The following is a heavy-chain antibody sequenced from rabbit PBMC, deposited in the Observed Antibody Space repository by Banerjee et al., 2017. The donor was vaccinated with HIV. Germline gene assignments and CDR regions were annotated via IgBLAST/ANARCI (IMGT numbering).Heavy chain of an antibody. J-gene: IGHJ4*01. CDR3: ARSLSNYGDAMDL. CDR2: IRITSGST. Sequence: QSLEESGGDLVKPGASLTLTCTASGFSFSSGYWICWVRQAPGKGLEWIACIRITSGSTYYVSWAKGRFTISKTSSTTVTLQMTSLTAADTATYFCARSLSNYGDAMDLWGPGTLVTVS. CDR1: GFSFSSGYW. D-gene: IGHD6-1*01. V-gene: IGHV1S40*01.